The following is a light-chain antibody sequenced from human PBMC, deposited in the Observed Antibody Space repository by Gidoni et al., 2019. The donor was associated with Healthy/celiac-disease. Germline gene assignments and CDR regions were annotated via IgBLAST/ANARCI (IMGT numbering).Light chain of an antibody. CDR3: QQYGSSPGT. CDR1: QSVSSSY. CDR2: GAS. Sequence: IVLTQSPGTLPLSPGERATLSCRASQSVSSSYLAWYQQKPGQAPRLRIYGASSRATGIPDRFSGSGSGTDFTLTISRLEPEDFAVYYCQQYGSSPGTFGQGTKVEIK. J-gene: IGKJ1*01. V-gene: IGKV3-20*01.